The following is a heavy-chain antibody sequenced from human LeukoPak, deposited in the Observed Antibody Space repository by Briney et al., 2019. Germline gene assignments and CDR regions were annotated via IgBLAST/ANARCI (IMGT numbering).Heavy chain of an antibody. CDR2: ISNNGGYT. V-gene: IGHV3-23*01. Sequence: GGSLRLSCAAYGFTFSSSAMSWVRQAPGKGLEWVSAISNNGGYTYYADSVQGRFTISRDNSKSTLCLQMNSLRAEDTAVYYCAKQLGYCSDGSCYFPYWGQGTLVTVSS. J-gene: IGHJ4*02. D-gene: IGHD2-15*01. CDR1: GFTFSSSA. CDR3: AKQLGYCSDGSCYFPY.